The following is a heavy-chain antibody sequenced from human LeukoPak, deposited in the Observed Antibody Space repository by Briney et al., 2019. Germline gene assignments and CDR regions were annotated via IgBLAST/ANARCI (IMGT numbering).Heavy chain of an antibody. V-gene: IGHV3-23*01. J-gene: IGHJ4*02. CDR1: GFTFSTFA. Sequence: GGSLRLSCAASGFTFSTFAMSWVRQAPEKGLEWVSAISGSGGSTYYTDSVKGRFTISRDSSKNTLYLQMNSLRADDTAVYYCAKGGSAAAKGKYYFDYWGPGTLVNVSS. CDR3: AKGGSAAAKGKYYFDY. D-gene: IGHD6-13*01. CDR2: ISGSGGST.